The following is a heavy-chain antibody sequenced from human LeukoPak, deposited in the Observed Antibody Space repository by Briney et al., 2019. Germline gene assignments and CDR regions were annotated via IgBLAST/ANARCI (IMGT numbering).Heavy chain of an antibody. J-gene: IGHJ4*02. Sequence: PGGSLRLSCAASGFTFSDYGMSWVRQSPGKGLEWVSTIGGRGGSTYYADSVKGRFTISRDNSKNTLYLQMNSLRAEDTAVYYCAKDVTLIVVEGFDYWGQGTLVTVSS. D-gene: IGHD3-22*01. CDR2: IGGRGGST. CDR1: GFTFSDYG. CDR3: AKDVTLIVVEGFDY. V-gene: IGHV3-23*01.